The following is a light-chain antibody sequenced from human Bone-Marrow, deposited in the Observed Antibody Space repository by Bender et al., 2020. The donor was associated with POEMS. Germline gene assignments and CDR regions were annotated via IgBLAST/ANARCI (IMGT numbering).Light chain of an antibody. Sequence: QSVLTQPPSASGTPGQRVTISCSGGSSNIEYNYVYWYQQVPGTAPKLLICRSDQRPSGVPDRFSGSKSGTSASLSISGLRSEDEADYYCAAWDDSLSTWVFGGGTKLTVL. CDR2: RSD. V-gene: IGLV1-47*01. CDR3: AAWDDSLSTWV. J-gene: IGLJ3*02. CDR1: SSNIEYNY.